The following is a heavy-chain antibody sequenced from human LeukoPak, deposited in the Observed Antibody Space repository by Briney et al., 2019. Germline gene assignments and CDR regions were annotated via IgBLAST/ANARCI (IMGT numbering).Heavy chain of an antibody. CDR1: GFTDSSNY. Sequence: GGSLRLSCAASGFTDSSNYMSWVRQAPGKGLEWVSLIYSGGSTYYADSVKGRFTISRDNSENTLYLQMDNLRAEDTAVYYCARPPFDSSWYPRAFDVWGQGTMVTVST. V-gene: IGHV3-66*04. D-gene: IGHD6-13*01. CDR2: IYSGGST. CDR3: ARPPFDSSWYPRAFDV. J-gene: IGHJ3*01.